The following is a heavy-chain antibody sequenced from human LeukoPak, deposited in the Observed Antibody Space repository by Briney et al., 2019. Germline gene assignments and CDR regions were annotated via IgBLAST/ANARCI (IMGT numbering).Heavy chain of an antibody. CDR1: GYTFTSYG. CDR2: INPNSGGT. Sequence: VASVKVSCKASGYTFTSYGISWVRQAPGQGLEWMGWINPNSGGTNYAQKFQGRVTMTRDTSISTAYMELSRLRSDDTAVYYCARGSSSSFDYWGQGTLVTVSS. V-gene: IGHV1-2*02. CDR3: ARGSSSSFDY. J-gene: IGHJ4*02. D-gene: IGHD6-13*01.